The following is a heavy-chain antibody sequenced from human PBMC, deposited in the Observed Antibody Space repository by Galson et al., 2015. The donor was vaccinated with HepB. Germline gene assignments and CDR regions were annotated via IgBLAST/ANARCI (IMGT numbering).Heavy chain of an antibody. CDR1: GYTFTSYA. CDR3: ARTVLLWFGGLTHHFYYDGMDV. V-gene: IGHV7-4-1*02. Sequence: SVKVSCKASGYTFTSYAMNWVRQAPGQGLEWMGWINTNTGNPTYAQGFTGRFVFSLDTSVSTAYLQISSLKAEDTAVYYCARTVLLWFGGLTHHFYYDGMDVWGQGAKDTVPS. D-gene: IGHD3-10*01. J-gene: IGHJ6*02. CDR2: INTNTGNP.